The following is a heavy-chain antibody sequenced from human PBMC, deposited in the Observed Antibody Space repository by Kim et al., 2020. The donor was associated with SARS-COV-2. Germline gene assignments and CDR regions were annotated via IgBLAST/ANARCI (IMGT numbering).Heavy chain of an antibody. CDR3: ARAHCSSTSCYAPDLFDY. Sequence: SRVTISVDTSKNQFSRKLSSVTAADTAVYYCARAHCSSTSCYAPDLFDYWGHGTLVTVSS. V-gene: IGHV4-34*01. D-gene: IGHD2-2*01. J-gene: IGHJ4*01.